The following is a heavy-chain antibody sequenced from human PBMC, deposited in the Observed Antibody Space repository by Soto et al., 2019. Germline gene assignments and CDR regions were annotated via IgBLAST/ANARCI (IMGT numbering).Heavy chain of an antibody. CDR1: GFTFSTYA. V-gene: IGHV3-23*01. J-gene: IGHJ6*03. CDR3: AKFRGPSYSYYYMDV. D-gene: IGHD3-16*01. Sequence: EVQLLESGGGLVQPGGSLRLSCATSGFTFSTYAMNWLRQAPGRGLECVSFISGSGRTTYYADSVKGRFTVSRDNSKNTLYLQMNSLRAEDTALYYCAKFRGPSYSYYYMDVWGEGATVTVSS. CDR2: ISGSGRTT.